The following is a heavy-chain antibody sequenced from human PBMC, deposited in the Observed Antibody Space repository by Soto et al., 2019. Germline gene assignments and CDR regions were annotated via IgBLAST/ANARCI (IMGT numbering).Heavy chain of an antibody. CDR1: GGSISSYY. CDR2: IYYSGST. J-gene: IGHJ6*03. Sequence: SETLSLTCTVSGGSISSYYWSWIRQPPGKGLEWIGYIYYSGSTNYNPSLKSRVTISVDTSKNQFSLKLSSVTAADTAVYYCARGRSIAARQHYYYMDVWGKGTTVTVSS. D-gene: IGHD6-6*01. V-gene: IGHV4-59*01. CDR3: ARGRSIAARQHYYYMDV.